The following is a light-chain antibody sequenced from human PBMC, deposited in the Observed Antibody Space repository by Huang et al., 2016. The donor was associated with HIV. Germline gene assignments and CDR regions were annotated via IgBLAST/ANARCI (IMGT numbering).Light chain of an antibody. Sequence: EVVLTQSPATLSLSPGERATLSCKASQTVNNYVGWYQHKPGRAPRLLTYDSSNRAPGIPPRFSGRGSGTDFTLTVSGLEPEDSGVYYCQQRGNLLTFGGGTKVEIK. J-gene: IGKJ4*01. CDR2: DSS. CDR1: QTVNNY. V-gene: IGKV3-11*01. CDR3: QQRGNLLT.